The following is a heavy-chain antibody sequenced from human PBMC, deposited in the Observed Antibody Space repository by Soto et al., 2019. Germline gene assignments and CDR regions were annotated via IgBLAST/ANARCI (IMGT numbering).Heavy chain of an antibody. D-gene: IGHD3-16*01. J-gene: IGHJ6*02. V-gene: IGHV4-59*01. CDR2: IYHTGRT. CDR1: GGSISQYY. Sequence: PSETLSLTCIVSGGSISQYYWNWIRQPPGKGLEWVGSIYHTGRTKYNPSLKSRVTISVDTSKNQFSLKLSSVTAADTAVYYCARDLGRVDEGYYGMDVWGQGTTVTVSS. CDR3: ARDLGRVDEGYYGMDV.